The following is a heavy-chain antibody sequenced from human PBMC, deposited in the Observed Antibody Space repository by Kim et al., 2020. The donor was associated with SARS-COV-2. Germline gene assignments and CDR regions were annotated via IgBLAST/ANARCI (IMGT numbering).Heavy chain of an antibody. CDR1: GGSISSSGYF. V-gene: IGHV4-39*01. D-gene: IGHD6-25*01. CDR2: ISYSGST. CDR3: ASPPRGSAYGMDV. J-gene: IGHJ6*02. Sequence: SETLSLTCTVSGGSISSSGYFWGWIRQPPGKGLEWIGSISYSGSTYYNPSLKSRVTISVDTSKNQFSLKLSSVTAADTAVYYCASPPRGSAYGMDVWGQGTTVTVSS.